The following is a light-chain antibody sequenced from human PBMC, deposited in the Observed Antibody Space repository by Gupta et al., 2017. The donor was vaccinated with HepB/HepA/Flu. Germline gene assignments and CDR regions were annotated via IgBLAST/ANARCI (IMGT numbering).Light chain of an antibody. V-gene: IGKV3-20*01. CDR3: QQYGSTPLYT. CDR2: GAS. Sequence: VFTQSPATLSLSPGERATLSCRASQSVSSSNLAWYQQKPGQAPRLLIYGASSRATGIPDRFRGSGSGTDCTLTISRLEPEDFAVYYCQQYGSTPLYTFGQGTKLEIK. J-gene: IGKJ2*01. CDR1: QSVSSSN.